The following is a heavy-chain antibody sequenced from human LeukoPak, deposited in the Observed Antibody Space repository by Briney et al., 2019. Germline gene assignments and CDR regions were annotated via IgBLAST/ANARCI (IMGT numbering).Heavy chain of an antibody. J-gene: IGHJ4*02. CDR1: GFTLSSYA. D-gene: IGHD1-26*01. V-gene: IGHV3-30*01. CDR2: ISYDGSNE. Sequence: PGRSLRLPCAASGFTLSSYAMHWVRQAPGKGLEWGAIISYDGSNEHYADSVKGRFTISRDNSKNTLYLQMNSLRAEDTAIYYCTRGRGSYSLDYWGRGTLVTVSS. CDR3: TRGRGSYSLDY.